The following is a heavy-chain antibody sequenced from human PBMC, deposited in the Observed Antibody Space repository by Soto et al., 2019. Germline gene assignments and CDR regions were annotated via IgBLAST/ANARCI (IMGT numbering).Heavy chain of an antibody. D-gene: IGHD3-10*01. V-gene: IGHV3-23*01. CDR2: ISATAGSI. CDR1: GFAFGSYA. CDR3: TEGAANGFHYGSGSAS. Sequence: EVQLLESGGGLVQPGGSLRLSCAASGFAFGSYAMSWVRQAPGKGLEWVACISATAGSIYYVDSVKGRFTISRDYSKNTVYLQMNSPRAEATAVHSCTEGAANGFHYGSGSASWGQGTLVTVSS. J-gene: IGHJ5*02.